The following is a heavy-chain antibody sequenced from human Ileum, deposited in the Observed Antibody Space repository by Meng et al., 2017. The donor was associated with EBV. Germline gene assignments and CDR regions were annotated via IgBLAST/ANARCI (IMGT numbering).Heavy chain of an antibody. CDR2: IYHSGST. D-gene: IGHD6-19*01. CDR1: GGPSSSSNW. V-gene: IGHV4-4*02. J-gene: IGHJ4*02. CDR3: ARVGQWLPVDY. Sequence: HVPLQGPGPGLVQPSGTLSLTCAVSGGPSSSSNWWSWVRQPTGKGLEWIGEIYHSGSTNYNPSLKSRVTIAVDKSKNQFSLNLSSVTAADTAVYYCARVGQWLPVDYWGQGTLVTVYS.